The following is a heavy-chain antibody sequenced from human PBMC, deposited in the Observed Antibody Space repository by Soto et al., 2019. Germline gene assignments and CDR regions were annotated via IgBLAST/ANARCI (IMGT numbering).Heavy chain of an antibody. D-gene: IGHD4-4*01. J-gene: IGHJ6*02. CDR2: IWYDGSNK. CDR3: ARDSNYLGYGMDV. V-gene: IGHV3-33*01. CDR1: GFTFSSYG. Sequence: GGSLRLSCAASGFTFSSYGMHWVRQAPGKGLEWVAVIWYDGSNKYYADSVKGRFTISRDNSKNTLYLQMNSLRAEDTAVYYCARDSNYLGYGMDVWGQGTTVTVSS.